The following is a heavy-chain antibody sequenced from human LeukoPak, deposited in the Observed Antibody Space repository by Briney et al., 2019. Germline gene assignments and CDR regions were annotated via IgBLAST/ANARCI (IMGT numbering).Heavy chain of an antibody. J-gene: IGHJ4*02. CDR2: IYYSGST. CDR3: ARHDDMVVTALGN. Sequence: KPSETLSLTCTVSGGSTSSYYWSWIRQPPGKGLEWIGYIYYSGSTKYNPSLKSRVTISVDTSKNQFSLKLSSVTAADTAVYYCARHDDMVVTALGNWGQGTLVTVSS. V-gene: IGHV4-59*08. D-gene: IGHD2-21*02. CDR1: GGSTSSYY.